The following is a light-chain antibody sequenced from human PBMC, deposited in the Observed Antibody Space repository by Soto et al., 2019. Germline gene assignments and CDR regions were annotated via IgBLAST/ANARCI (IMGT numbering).Light chain of an antibody. CDR2: DAS. V-gene: IGKV1-5*01. Sequence: DIQMTQSPSTLSASAGDRVTITCRASQSISSWVAWYQQKPGKAPKLLIYDASSLESGVPSRFSGSGSGTDFSLTISSLQPDDFATYYCQQYHSYYPWTFGQGTKVDIK. J-gene: IGKJ1*01. CDR1: QSISSW. CDR3: QQYHSYYPWT.